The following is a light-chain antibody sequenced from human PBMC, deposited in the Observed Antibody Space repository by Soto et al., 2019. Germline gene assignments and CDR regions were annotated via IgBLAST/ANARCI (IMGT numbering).Light chain of an antibody. Sequence: QSALTQPASVSGSPGQSITISCTGTSSDVGAYKYVSWYQQHPGKAPKLIIYGVSNRPSGVSNRFSGSKSGNTAFLTISGLQPEEEADYFCASFRSGTILVFGSGTKVTVL. V-gene: IGLV2-14*03. CDR3: ASFRSGTILV. CDR2: GVS. J-gene: IGLJ1*01. CDR1: SSDVGAYKY.